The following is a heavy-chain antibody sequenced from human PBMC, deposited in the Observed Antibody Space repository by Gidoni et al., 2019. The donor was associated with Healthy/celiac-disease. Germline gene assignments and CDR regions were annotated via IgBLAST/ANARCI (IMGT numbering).Heavy chain of an antibody. CDR1: GFTFSSYG. Sequence: VHLVASGGGVVQPGRSLILSCAASGFTFSSYGMHWVRQAPGKGLEWVGVIWYDGSNKYYADSVKGRFTISRDNSKNTLYLQMNSLRAEDTAVYYCARDGQDIVLMVYAIGPFDYWGQGTLVTVSS. V-gene: IGHV3-33*01. J-gene: IGHJ4*02. CDR2: IWYDGSNK. D-gene: IGHD2-8*01. CDR3: ARDGQDIVLMVYAIGPFDY.